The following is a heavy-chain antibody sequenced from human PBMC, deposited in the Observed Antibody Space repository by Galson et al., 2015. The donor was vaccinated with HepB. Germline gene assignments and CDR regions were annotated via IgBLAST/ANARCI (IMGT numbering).Heavy chain of an antibody. D-gene: IGHD6-19*01. CDR1: GFTFSSYD. Sequence: SLRLSCAASGFTFSSYDMRWVRQAPGKGLEWVAILSYDGTNKYFADSVKGRFTISRDNSKNTLYLQMNSLRAEDTAVYYCAKDSRYISDWYAGRGGFDYWGQGTLVTVSS. CDR2: LSYDGTNK. CDR3: AKDSRYISDWYAGRGGFDY. J-gene: IGHJ4*02. V-gene: IGHV3-30*18.